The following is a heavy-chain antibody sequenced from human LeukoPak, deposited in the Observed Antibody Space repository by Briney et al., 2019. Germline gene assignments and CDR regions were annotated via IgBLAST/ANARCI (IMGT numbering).Heavy chain of an antibody. CDR1: GYSFTSYW. CDR3: ARTSWIQLWLRGGMDV. V-gene: IGHV5-51*01. CDR2: IYPGDSST. Sequence: GESLKISCKGSGYSFTSYWIGWVRQMPGKGLEWMGIIYPGDSSTRYSPSFQGQVTISADKSISTAYLQWSSLKASDTAIYYCARTSWIQLWLRGGMDVWGQGTTVTVSS. D-gene: IGHD5-18*01. J-gene: IGHJ6*02.